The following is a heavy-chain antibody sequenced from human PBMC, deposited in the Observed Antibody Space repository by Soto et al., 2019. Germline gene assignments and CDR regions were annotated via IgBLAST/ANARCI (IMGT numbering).Heavy chain of an antibody. Sequence: QVQLQESGPGLVKPSGTLSLTCAVSGDSVSSPYWWCWVRQPPGKGLEWIGEVFHTGTTSYNPSLRSRVTIAMDKSNNQFSLDLSCVTAADTAVYYCARSAGWYAVHSWGPGTLVVVSS. CDR3: ARSAGWYAVHS. CDR1: GDSVSSPYW. J-gene: IGHJ4*02. D-gene: IGHD6-19*01. CDR2: VFHTGTT. V-gene: IGHV4-4*02.